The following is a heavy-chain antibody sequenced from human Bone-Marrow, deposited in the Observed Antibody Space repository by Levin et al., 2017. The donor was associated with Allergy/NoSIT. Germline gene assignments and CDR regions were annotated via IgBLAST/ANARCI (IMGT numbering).Heavy chain of an antibody. CDR1: GFTFSDYA. J-gene: IGHJ3*02. V-gene: IGHV3-30*04. CDR2: NQ. D-gene: IGHD5-12*01. Sequence: GGSLRLSCAASGFTFSDYAIHWVRQAPGKGLEWVATNQYYADSVKGRFTISRDNSRDTLYLQMSSLRAEDTAVYYCARVNNIAYHFDIWGQGTMVTVSS. CDR3: ARVNNIAYHFDI.